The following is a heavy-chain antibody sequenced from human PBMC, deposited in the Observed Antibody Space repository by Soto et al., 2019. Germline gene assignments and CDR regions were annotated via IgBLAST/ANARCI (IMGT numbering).Heavy chain of an antibody. CDR3: ARVGHITNYGMAV. CDR1: GGTFSSYP. D-gene: IGHD1-26*01. V-gene: IGHV1-69*01. J-gene: IGHJ6*02. CDR2: IIPFFGTS. Sequence: QVQLVQSGAEVKKPGSSVKVSCEASGGTFSSYPINWVRQAPGQGLEWMGGIIPFFGTSNYARKFQGRVTITADDSTSTGYMELRSVRSEDTAVYYCARVGHITNYGMAVWGQGTTVTVSS.